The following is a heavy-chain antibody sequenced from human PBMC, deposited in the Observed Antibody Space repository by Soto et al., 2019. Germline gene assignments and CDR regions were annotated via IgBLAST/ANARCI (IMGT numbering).Heavy chain of an antibody. D-gene: IGHD5-18*01. V-gene: IGHV2-5*02. J-gene: IGHJ3*02. Sequence: QITLKESGPTLVKPTQTLTLTCTFSGFSLSTSGVGVGWIRQPPGKALEWLALIYWDDDKRYSPSLKSRLTIPKDTSKSQVVLTMTNMDPVDTATYYCAHSHSYGYGGAFDIWGQGTMVTVSS. CDR3: AHSHSYGYGGAFDI. CDR2: IYWDDDK. CDR1: GFSLSTSGVG.